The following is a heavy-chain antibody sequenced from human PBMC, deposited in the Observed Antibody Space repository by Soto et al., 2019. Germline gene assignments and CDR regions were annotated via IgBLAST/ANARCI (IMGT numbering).Heavy chain of an antibody. Sequence: EVHLVESGGGLVQPGGSLTLSCAASGVSVSNNFMKWVRQAPGKGLEWVSPIYSAGVTAYADSVKGRFTISRDNSKNTLYLQMNSLRAEDASVYYCARDGGHHQTNGIWGQGTMVTVSS. CDR2: IYSAGVT. CDR3: ARDGGHHQTNGI. V-gene: IGHV3-66*01. CDR1: GVSVSNNF. J-gene: IGHJ3*02. D-gene: IGHD2-8*01.